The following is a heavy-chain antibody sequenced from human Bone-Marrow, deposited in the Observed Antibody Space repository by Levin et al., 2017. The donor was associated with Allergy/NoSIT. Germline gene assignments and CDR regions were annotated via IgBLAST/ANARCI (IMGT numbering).Heavy chain of an antibody. CDR3: AKDSLRRYFDL. V-gene: IGHV3-30*04. CDR1: GFTFMSYS. J-gene: IGHJ2*01. CDR2: ATYDGHDK. Sequence: GGSLRLSCAASGFTFMSYSMHWVRQAPGKGLEWVAVATYDGHDKYYADSVRDRFTISRDNSKNMLFLQMDSLRPDDTAVYFCAKDSLRRYFDLWGRGTLVTVSS.